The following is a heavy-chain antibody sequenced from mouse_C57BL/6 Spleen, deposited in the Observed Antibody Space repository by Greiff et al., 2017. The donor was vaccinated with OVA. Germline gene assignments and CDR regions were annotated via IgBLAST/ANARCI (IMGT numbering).Heavy chain of an antibody. D-gene: IGHD2-4*01. CDR3: AREGLYDNGDPYYFDY. V-gene: IGHV8-12*01. J-gene: IGHJ2*01. Sequence: QVTLKESGPGILQSSQTLSLTCSFSGFSLSTSGMGVSWIRQPSGKGLEWLAHIYWDDDKRYNPSLKSRLTISKDTSRNQVFLKITSVDTADTATYYCAREGLYDNGDPYYFDYWGQGTTLTVSS. CDR2: IYWDDDK. CDR1: GFSLSTSGMG.